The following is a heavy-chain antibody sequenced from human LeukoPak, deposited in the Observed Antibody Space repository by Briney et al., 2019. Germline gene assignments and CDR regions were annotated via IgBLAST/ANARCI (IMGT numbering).Heavy chain of an antibody. CDR3: ARVARGSGWFYFDY. J-gene: IGHJ4*02. Sequence: SQTLSLTCTVSVGSISSGDYYWSWIRQPPGKGLEWIGYIYYSGSTYYNPSLKSRLTISVDTSKNQFSLKLSSVTAADTAVYYCARVARGSGWFYFDYWGQGTLVTVSS. D-gene: IGHD6-19*01. V-gene: IGHV4-30-4*01. CDR1: VGSISSGDYY. CDR2: IYYSGST.